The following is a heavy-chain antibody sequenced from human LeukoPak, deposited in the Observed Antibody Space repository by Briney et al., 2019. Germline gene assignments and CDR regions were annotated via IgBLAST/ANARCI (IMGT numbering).Heavy chain of an antibody. V-gene: IGHV3-21*01. CDR2: ISSSSSYI. J-gene: IGHJ4*02. CDR1: GFTFSSYS. CDR3: ARAVTGYSSSWYIAMADY. Sequence: GGSLRLSCAASGFTFSSYSMNWVRQAPGKGLEWVSSISSSSSYIYYADSVKGRFTISRDNAKNSLYLQMNSLRAEDTAVYYCARAVTGYSSSWYIAMADYWGQGTLVTVSS. D-gene: IGHD6-13*01.